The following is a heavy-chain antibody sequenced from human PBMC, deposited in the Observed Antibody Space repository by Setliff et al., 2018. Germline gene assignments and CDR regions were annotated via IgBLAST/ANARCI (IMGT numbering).Heavy chain of an antibody. Sequence: GGSLRLSCAAAGFTFSRYWMHWVRQAPGKGLEWVAFIRYDGSNKYYADSVKGRFTISRDNSKNTLYLQMNSLRAEDTAVYYCAKDPTYYYDSSGYFYFDYWGQGTLVTVSS. CDR1: GFTFSRYW. J-gene: IGHJ4*02. CDR2: IRYDGSNK. D-gene: IGHD3-22*01. CDR3: AKDPTYYYDSSGYFYFDY. V-gene: IGHV3-30*02.